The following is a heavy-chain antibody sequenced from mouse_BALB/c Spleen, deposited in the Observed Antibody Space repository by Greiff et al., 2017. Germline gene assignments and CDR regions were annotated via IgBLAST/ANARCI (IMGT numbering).Heavy chain of an antibody. CDR2: ISSGGST. Sequence: EVLVVESGGGLVKPGGSLKLSCAASGFTFSSYAMSWVRQTPEKRLEWVASISSGGSTYYPDSVKGRFTISRDNARNILYLQMSSLRSEDTAMYYCARDWDFDYWGQGTTLTVSS. CDR3: ARDWDFDY. V-gene: IGHV5-6-5*01. J-gene: IGHJ2*01. CDR1: GFTFSSYA. D-gene: IGHD4-1*01.